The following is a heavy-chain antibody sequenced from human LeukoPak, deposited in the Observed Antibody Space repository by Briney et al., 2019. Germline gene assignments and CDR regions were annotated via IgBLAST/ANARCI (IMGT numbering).Heavy chain of an antibody. Sequence: SETLSLTCAVYGGSFSGYYWSWLRRPPGKGLEWIGSIYHSGSTYYNPSLKSRVTISVDTSKNQFSLKLSSVTAADTAVYYCARIGQGPSSRPPFDYWGQGTLVTVSS. CDR2: IYHSGST. CDR1: GGSFSGYY. D-gene: IGHD6-6*01. J-gene: IGHJ4*02. V-gene: IGHV4-34*01. CDR3: ARIGQGPSSRPPFDY.